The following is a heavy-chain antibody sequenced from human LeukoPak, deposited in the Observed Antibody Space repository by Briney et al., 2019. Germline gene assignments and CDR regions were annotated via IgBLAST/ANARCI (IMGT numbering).Heavy chain of an antibody. V-gene: IGHV3-21*01. CDR2: ISSSSSYI. CDR3: ARDGFGSRFDY. CDR1: GFTFSSYS. Sequence: PGGSLRLSCAASGFTFSSYSMNWVRQAPGKGLEWVASISSSSSYIYYADSVKGRFTISRDNSKNKVYLQMNSLRTEDTAVYYCARDGFGSRFDYWGQGTLVTVSS. D-gene: IGHD3-10*01. J-gene: IGHJ4*02.